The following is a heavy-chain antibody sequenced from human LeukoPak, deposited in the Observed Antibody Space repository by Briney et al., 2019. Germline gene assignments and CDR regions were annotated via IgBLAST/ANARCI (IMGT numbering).Heavy chain of an antibody. V-gene: IGHV3-7*03. D-gene: IGHD6-13*01. CDR3: ARSIPYGTTWYGRSDY. CDR2: IKPDGTTK. CDR1: GFPFSSYS. Sequence: GRSLRLSCAASGFPFSSYSMTWVRQAPGKGLEWVANIKPDGTTKFYVDSVKGRFTISRDNALNSLYLQMNSLRAEDTAIYYCARSIPYGTTWYGRSDYWGQGTLVTVSS. J-gene: IGHJ4*02.